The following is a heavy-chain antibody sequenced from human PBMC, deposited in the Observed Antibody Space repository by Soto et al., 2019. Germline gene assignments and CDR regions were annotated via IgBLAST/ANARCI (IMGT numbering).Heavy chain of an antibody. J-gene: IGHJ4*02. CDR2: IYYSGST. D-gene: IGHD3-16*01. Sequence: SETLSLTCTVSGGSISSSSYYWGWIRQPPGKGLEWIGSIYYSGSTYYNPSLKSRVTISVDTSKNQFSLKLSSVTAADTAVYYCARPRLGGADYEGLEIFDYWGQGTLVTVSS. CDR3: ARPRLGGADYEGLEIFDY. CDR1: GGSISSSSYY. V-gene: IGHV4-39*01.